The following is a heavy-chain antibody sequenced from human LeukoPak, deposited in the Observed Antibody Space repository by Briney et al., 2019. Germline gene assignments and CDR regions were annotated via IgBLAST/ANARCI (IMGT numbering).Heavy chain of an antibody. CDR1: GFTFSSYG. CDR2: IRYDGSNK. D-gene: IGHD1-26*01. V-gene: IGHV3-30*02. Sequence: GGSLRLSCAASGFTFSSYGMHWVRQAPGKGLEGVAFIRYDGSNKYYADSVKGRFTISRDNSKNTLYLQMNSLRAEDTAVYYCAKPLYSGSYPFDYWGQGTLVTVSS. J-gene: IGHJ4*02. CDR3: AKPLYSGSYPFDY.